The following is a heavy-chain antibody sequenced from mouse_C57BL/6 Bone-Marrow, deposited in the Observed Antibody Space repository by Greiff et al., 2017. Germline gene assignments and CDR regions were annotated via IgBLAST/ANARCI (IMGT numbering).Heavy chain of an antibody. V-gene: IGHV5-9-1*02. J-gene: IGHJ4*01. Sequence: EVKVVESGAGLVKPGGSLKLSCAASGFTFSSYAMSWVRQTPEKRLEWVAYISSGGDYIYYADTVKGRFTISRDNARNTLYLQMSSLKSEDTAMYYCTRDLDWYYAMDYWGQGTSVTVSS. CDR3: TRDLDWYYAMDY. D-gene: IGHD4-1*01. CDR2: ISSGGDYI. CDR1: GFTFSSYA.